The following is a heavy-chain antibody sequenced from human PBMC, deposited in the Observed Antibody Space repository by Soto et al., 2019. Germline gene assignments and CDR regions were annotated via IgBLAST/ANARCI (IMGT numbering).Heavy chain of an antibody. V-gene: IGHV1-69*02. CDR2: IIPILGIA. CDR1: GGTFSSYT. J-gene: IGHJ4*02. D-gene: IGHD4-17*01. Sequence: QVQLVQSGAEVKKPGSSVKVSCKASGGTFSSYTISWVRQAPGQGLEWMGRIIPILGIANYAQKFQGRVTITADKSTSTVYMELSSLRSEDTAVYYCARARGETTLDYWGQGTLVTVSS. CDR3: ARARGETTLDY.